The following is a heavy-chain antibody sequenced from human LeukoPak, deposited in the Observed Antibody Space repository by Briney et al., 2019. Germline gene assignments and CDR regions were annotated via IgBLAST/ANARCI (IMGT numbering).Heavy chain of an antibody. V-gene: IGHV3-7*01. CDR3: ARDLGKAGGYSSAFDY. CDR2: IRQGGSER. Sequence: GGSLRLSCAASGFTFSSYWMSWVRQAPGKGLEWVANIRQGGSERYYVVSVKGRFTISRDNAKNSLYLQMDSLRAEDTAVYYCARDLGKAGGYSSAFDYWGQGTLVTVSS. CDR1: GFTFSSYW. J-gene: IGHJ4*02. D-gene: IGHD6-19*01.